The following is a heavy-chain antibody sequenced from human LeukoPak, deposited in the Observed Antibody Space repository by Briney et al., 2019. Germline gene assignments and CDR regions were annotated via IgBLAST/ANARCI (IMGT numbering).Heavy chain of an antibody. CDR3: ARSAYSSSNFDY. CDR2: IIPTLGIA. V-gene: IGHV1-69*04. J-gene: IGHJ4*02. D-gene: IGHD6-6*01. Sequence: SVKVSCKASGYTFTSYGISWVRQAPGQGLEWMGRIIPTLGIANYAQKFQGRVTITADKSTSTAYMELSSLRSEDTAVYYCARSAYSSSNFDYWGQGTLVTVSS. CDR1: GYTFTSYG.